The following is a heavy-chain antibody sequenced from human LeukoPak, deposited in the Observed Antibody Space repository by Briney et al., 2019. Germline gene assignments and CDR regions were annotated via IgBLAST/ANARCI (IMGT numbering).Heavy chain of an antibody. J-gene: IGHJ4*02. CDR3: ARGKKQWELLEGYAYYFDY. CDR1: GYSFTSYW. D-gene: IGHD1-26*01. V-gene: IGHV5-51*01. CDR2: IYPGDSDT. Sequence: GESLKISCKGSGYSFTSYWIGWVRQMPGKGLEWMGIIYPGDSDTRYSPSFQGQVTISADKSISTAYLQWSSLKASDTAMYYCARGKKQWELLEGYAYYFDYWGQGTLVTVSS.